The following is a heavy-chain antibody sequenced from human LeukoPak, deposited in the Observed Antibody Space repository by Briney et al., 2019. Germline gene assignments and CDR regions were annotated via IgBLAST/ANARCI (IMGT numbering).Heavy chain of an antibody. CDR1: GGSFSGYY. J-gene: IGHJ4*02. Sequence: SETLSLTCAVYGGSFSGYYWSWIRQPPGKGLEWIGEIDHSGSTNYNPSLKSRVTISVDTSKNQFSLKLSSVTAADTAVYYCARRSYIYYYGSGSYFGYWGQGTLVTVSS. CDR2: IDHSGST. V-gene: IGHV4-34*01. D-gene: IGHD3-10*01. CDR3: ARRSYIYYYGSGSYFGY.